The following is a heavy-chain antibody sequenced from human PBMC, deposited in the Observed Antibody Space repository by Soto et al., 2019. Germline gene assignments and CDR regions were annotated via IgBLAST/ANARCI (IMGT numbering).Heavy chain of an antibody. V-gene: IGHV3-30-3*01. CDR2: ISYDGSNK. CDR1: GFTFSNYA. D-gene: IGHD3-10*02. CDR3: GRGKGTVFGGYYDDYGMDV. Sequence: QVQLVESGGGVVQPGRSLRLSCAASGFTFSNYAIHWVRQAPGKGLEWVALISYDGSNKNYADSVKGRFTISRDNSKNTRSLQMNRRRAEDTAVYYCGRGKGTVFGGYYDDYGMDVWGQGTTVTVSS. J-gene: IGHJ6*02.